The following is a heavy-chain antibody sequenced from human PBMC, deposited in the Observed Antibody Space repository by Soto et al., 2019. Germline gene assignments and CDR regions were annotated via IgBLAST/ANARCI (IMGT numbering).Heavy chain of an antibody. Sequence: PSETLSLTCSGSGGSISSGYYYWGWIRQPPGKGLEWIGNIYYSGNTYYNPSLKSRLIISTDTSKNQLSLRVGSVNAAETAVDYCATSAPYGMDVWGQGTTVTVSS. CDR2: IYYSGNT. J-gene: IGHJ6*02. CDR1: GGSISSGYYY. CDR3: ATSAPYGMDV. V-gene: IGHV4-30-4*01. D-gene: IGHD3-10*01.